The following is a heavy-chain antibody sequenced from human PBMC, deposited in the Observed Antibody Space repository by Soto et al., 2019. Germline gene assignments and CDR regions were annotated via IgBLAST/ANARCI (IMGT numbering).Heavy chain of an antibody. J-gene: IGHJ5*02. CDR2: ISSSSSYI. Sequence: GGSLRLSCAASGFAFSSYSMNWVRQAPGKGLEWVSSISSSSSYIYYADSVKGRFTISRDNAKNSLYLQMNSLRAEDTAVYYCARYSSSWYTSWFDPWGQGTLVTVSS. V-gene: IGHV3-21*01. CDR3: ARYSSSWYTSWFDP. CDR1: GFAFSSYS. D-gene: IGHD6-13*01.